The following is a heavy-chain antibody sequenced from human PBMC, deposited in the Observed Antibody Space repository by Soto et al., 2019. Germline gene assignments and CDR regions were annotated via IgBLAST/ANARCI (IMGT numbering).Heavy chain of an antibody. D-gene: IGHD3-22*01. CDR3: ARGTYYYDSSGYSGNYFDY. CDR1: GGSISSGGYY. CDR2: IYYSGST. Sequence: TLSLTCSVSGGSISSGGYYWSWIRQHPGKGLEWIGYIYYSGSTYYNPSLKSRVTISVDTSKNQFSLKLSSVTAADTAVYYCARGTYYYDSSGYSGNYFDYWGQGTLVTVSS. J-gene: IGHJ4*02. V-gene: IGHV4-31*03.